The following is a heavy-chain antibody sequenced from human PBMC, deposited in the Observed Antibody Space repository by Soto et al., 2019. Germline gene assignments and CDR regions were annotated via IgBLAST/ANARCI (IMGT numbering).Heavy chain of an antibody. CDR1: GYTLTELS. D-gene: IGHD3-10*01. CDR3: ATSSVRGVIIFPYYYYGMDV. Sequence: ASVKVSCKVSGYTLTELSMHWLRQAPGKGLEWMGGFDPEDGETIYAQKFQGRVTMTEDTSTDTAYMELSSLRSEDTAVYYCATSSVRGVIIFPYYYYGMDVWGQGTTVTVS. CDR2: FDPEDGET. V-gene: IGHV1-24*01. J-gene: IGHJ6*02.